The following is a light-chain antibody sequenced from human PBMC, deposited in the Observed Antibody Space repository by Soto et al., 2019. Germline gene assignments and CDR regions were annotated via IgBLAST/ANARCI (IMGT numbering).Light chain of an antibody. CDR1: QSVSSY. CDR3: QQRSNWPPLT. J-gene: IGKJ4*01. CDR2: DAS. V-gene: IGKV3-11*01. Sequence: EIVLPPSPATLYLSPGERATLSCRASQSVSSYLAWYQQKPGQAPRLLIYDASNRATGIPARFSGSGSGTDFTLTISRLVPEGVAVYYCQQRSNWPPLTFGGGTKVDIK.